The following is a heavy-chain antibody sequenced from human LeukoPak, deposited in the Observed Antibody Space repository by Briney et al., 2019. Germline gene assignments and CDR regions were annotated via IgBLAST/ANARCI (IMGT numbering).Heavy chain of an antibody. D-gene: IGHD3-3*01. CDR2: INHNGNT. J-gene: IGHJ4*02. CDR3: ARFRGSIFGVVIPIDH. CDR1: GFIFSDSW. V-gene: IGHV4-34*01. Sequence: PGGSLRLSCAASGFIFSDSWMTWIRQPPGKGLEWIGEINHNGNTNYSPSLKSRVTIPVDTSKNQFSLKLTSVTAADTAMYYCARFRGSIFGVVIPIDHWGQGNMVTVSS.